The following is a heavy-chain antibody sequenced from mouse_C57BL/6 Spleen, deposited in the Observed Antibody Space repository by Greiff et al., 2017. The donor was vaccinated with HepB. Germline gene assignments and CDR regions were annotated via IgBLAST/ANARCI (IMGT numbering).Heavy chain of an antibody. CDR1: GYTFTDHT. V-gene: IGHV1-78*01. D-gene: IGHD2-2*01. CDR2: IYPRDGST. Sequence: VQLQQSDAELVKPGASVKISCKVSGYTFTDHTIHWMKQRPEQGLEWIGYIYPRDGSTKYNEKFKGKATLTADKSSSTAYMQLNSLTSEDSAFYFCAIMVTTKDYAMDYWGQGTSVTVAS. CDR3: AIMVTTKDYAMDY. J-gene: IGHJ4*01.